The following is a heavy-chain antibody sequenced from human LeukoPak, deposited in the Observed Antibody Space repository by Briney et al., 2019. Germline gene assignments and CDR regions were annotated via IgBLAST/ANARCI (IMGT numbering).Heavy chain of an antibody. D-gene: IGHD6-13*01. V-gene: IGHV3-21*01. CDR3: ARDSATYSSSWYYFDY. CDR2: ITSGSSYR. CDR1: GFTFSSYN. Sequence: GGSLRLSCAASGFTFSSYNMNWVRQAPGKGLEWVSSITSGSSYRFYADSVKGRFTISRDNAKNSLYLQMNSLRAEDTAVYYCARDSATYSSSWYYFDYWGQGTLVTVSS. J-gene: IGHJ4*02.